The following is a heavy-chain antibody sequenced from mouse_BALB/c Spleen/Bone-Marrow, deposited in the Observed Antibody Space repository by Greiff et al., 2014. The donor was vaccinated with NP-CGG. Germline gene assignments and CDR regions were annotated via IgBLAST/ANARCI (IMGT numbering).Heavy chain of an antibody. J-gene: IGHJ3*01. CDR2: IYPSDSYT. Sequence: QVQLKESGAELVRPGASVKLSCKASGYTFTSYWINWVKQRPGQGLEWIGNIYPSDSYTNYNQKFKDKATLTVDKSSSTAYMRLSSPTSEDSAVYYCTRKDYWGQGTLVTVSA. CDR1: GYTFTSYW. V-gene: IGHV1-69*02. CDR3: TRKDY.